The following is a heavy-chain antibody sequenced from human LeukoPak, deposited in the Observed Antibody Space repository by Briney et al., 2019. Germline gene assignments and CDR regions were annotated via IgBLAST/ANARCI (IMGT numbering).Heavy chain of an antibody. J-gene: IGHJ6*02. CDR1: GFTFSNYG. CDR3: ARGGDYGGDSPYYYYGMDV. V-gene: IGHV3-30*02. CDR2: IRFDESDK. D-gene: IGHD4-23*01. Sequence: GGSLRLSCAASGFTFSNYGMHWVRQAPGKGLEWVAFIRFDESDKYYADSVKGRFTISRDNSKNTLYLQMNSLRGEDTAVYYCARGGDYGGDSPYYYYGMDVWGQGTTVTVSS.